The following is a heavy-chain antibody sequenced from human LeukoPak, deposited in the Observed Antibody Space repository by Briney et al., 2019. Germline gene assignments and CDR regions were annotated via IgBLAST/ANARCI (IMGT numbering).Heavy chain of an antibody. CDR3: ARHAGYYYYMDV. J-gene: IGHJ6*03. CDR2: IYHSGST. D-gene: IGHD1-14*01. V-gene: IGHV4-38-2*01. Sequence: GSLRLSCAASGFTFSSYWMSWIRQPPGKGLEWIGSIYHSGSTYYNPSLKSRVTISVDTSKNQFSLKLSSVTAADTAVYYCARHAGYYYYMDVWGKGTTVTVSS. CDR1: GFTFSSYW.